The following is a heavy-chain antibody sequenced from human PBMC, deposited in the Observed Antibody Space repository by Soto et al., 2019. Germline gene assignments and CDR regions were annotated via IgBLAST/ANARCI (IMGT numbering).Heavy chain of an antibody. V-gene: IGHV4-39*01. D-gene: IGHD2-2*01. Sequence: SETLSCTCTVSGGTISSSRYYWGWIRQPPGKGLEWIGSIYYSGSTYYNPSLKSRVTISVDTSKNQFSLKLSSVTAADTAVYYCARAPRSLYCSSTSCYALGFDYWGQGTLVTVS. J-gene: IGHJ4*02. CDR3: ARAPRSLYCSSTSCYALGFDY. CDR1: GGTISSSRYY. CDR2: IYYSGST.